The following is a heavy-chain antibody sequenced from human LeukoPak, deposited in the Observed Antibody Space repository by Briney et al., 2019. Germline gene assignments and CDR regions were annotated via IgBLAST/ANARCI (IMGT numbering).Heavy chain of an antibody. CDR3: ARNEPAVSVVDAFDV. CDR2: INPDNGKT. CDR1: GYNFNSYD. D-gene: IGHD1-1*01. V-gene: IGHV1-2*02. J-gene: IGHJ3*01. Sequence: GASVKVSCKASGYNFNSYDIHWVRQAPGQGLTWMGWINPDNGKTKYEPRFQGRVTMTWDTSINTAYVDLTGLRSDDTAVYYCARNEPAVSVVDAFDVWGQGTVVTVSS.